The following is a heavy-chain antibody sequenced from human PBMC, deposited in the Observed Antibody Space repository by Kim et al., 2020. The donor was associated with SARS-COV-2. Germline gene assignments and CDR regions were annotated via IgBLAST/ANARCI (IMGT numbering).Heavy chain of an antibody. CDR1: GGSISSSSYY. D-gene: IGHD2-2*01. CDR3: ARLCSSTSCSRDYYYGMDV. V-gene: IGHV4-39*01. Sequence: SETLSLTCTVSGGSISSSSYYWGWIRQPPGKGLEWIGSIYYSGSTYYNPSLKSRVTISVDTSKNQFSLKLSSVTAADTAVYYCARLCSSTSCSRDYYYGMDVWGQGTTVTVSS. CDR2: IYYSGST. J-gene: IGHJ6*02.